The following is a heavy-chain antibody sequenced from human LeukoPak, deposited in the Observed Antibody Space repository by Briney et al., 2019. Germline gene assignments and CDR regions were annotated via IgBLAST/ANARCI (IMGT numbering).Heavy chain of an antibody. V-gene: IGHV1-69*05. CDR3: ARVGSADYYYYMDV. CDR2: IIPIFGTA. D-gene: IGHD5-12*01. CDR1: GGTFSSYA. Sequence: GASVKVSCKASGGTFSSYAISWVRQAPGQGLEWMGGIIPIFGTANYAQKLQGRGTITTDESTSTAYMELSSLRSGDTAVYYCARVGSADYYYYMDVRGKGTTVTVSS. J-gene: IGHJ6*03.